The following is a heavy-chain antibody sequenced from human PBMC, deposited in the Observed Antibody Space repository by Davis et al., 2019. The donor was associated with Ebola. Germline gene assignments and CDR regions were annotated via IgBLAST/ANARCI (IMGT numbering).Heavy chain of an antibody. CDR3: AKETNYYMDV. J-gene: IGHJ6*03. CDR1: GFSVTDNH. Sequence: GESLKISCAAFGFSVTDNHMTWVRQAPGKGLEWVSLIYIGGNTYYGDSVKGRFTISRDNSQNTLYLEMNTLRAEDTAVYYCAKETNYYMDVWGKGTTVTVSS. CDR2: IYIGGNT. V-gene: IGHV3-53*01.